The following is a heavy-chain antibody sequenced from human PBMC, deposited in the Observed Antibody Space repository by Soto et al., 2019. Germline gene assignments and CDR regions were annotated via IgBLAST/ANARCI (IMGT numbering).Heavy chain of an antibody. Sequence: GASVKVSCKASGGTFSSYAISWVRQAPGQGLEWMGGIIPIFGTANYAQKFQGRVTITADESTSTAYMELSSLRSEDTAAYYCARDKKRGTAMAHFDYWGQGTLVTVSS. V-gene: IGHV1-69*13. CDR3: ARDKKRGTAMAHFDY. J-gene: IGHJ4*02. D-gene: IGHD5-18*01. CDR1: GGTFSSYA. CDR2: IIPIFGTA.